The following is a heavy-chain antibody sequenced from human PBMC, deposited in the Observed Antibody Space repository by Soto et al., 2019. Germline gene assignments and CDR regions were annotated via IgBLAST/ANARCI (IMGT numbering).Heavy chain of an antibody. Sequence: EVEVLESGGGLVQPGGSLRLSCAASGFTFSAYVMSWVRQAPGKGLEWVSSITSSGGGTYYADSVKGRFTVSRDNSKNTVYLQMNSLRDEDTAVYYCAKRTAAWGQGTLFTVSS. CDR3: AKRTAA. D-gene: IGHD6-6*01. J-gene: IGHJ4*02. CDR1: GFTFSAYV. V-gene: IGHV3-23*01. CDR2: ITSSGGGT.